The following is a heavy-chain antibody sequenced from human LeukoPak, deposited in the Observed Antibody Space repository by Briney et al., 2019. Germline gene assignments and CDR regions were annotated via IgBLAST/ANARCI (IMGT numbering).Heavy chain of an antibody. V-gene: IGHV1-18*01. Sequence: EASVKVSCKASGYTFTSYGISWVRQAPGQGLEWMGWISAYNGNTNYAQKLQGRVTMTTDTSTSTAYMELRSLRSDDTAVYYCARDQAGLSGYGSVTFDYWGQGTLVTVSS. CDR3: ARDQAGLSGYGSVTFDY. D-gene: IGHD3-10*01. J-gene: IGHJ4*02. CDR1: GYTFTSYG. CDR2: ISAYNGNT.